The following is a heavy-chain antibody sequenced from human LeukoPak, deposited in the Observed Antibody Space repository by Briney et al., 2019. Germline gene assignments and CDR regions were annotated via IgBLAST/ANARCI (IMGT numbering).Heavy chain of an antibody. J-gene: IGHJ4*02. CDR2: IYSGESA. D-gene: IGHD2-2*01. CDR1: GFTFSDYW. CDR3: ARDGGSGYCSSSNCYEGFDY. V-gene: IGHV3-66*01. Sequence: GSLRLSCAASGFTFSDYWMAWVRQAPGKGLEWVSTIYSGESAYYADSVKGRFTISRDNSKNALVLQMNSLTAADTAVYYCARDGGSGYCSSSNCYEGFDYWGQGTLVTVSS.